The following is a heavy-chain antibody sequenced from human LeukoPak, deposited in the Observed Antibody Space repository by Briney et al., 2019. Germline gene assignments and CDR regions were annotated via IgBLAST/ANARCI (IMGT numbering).Heavy chain of an antibody. J-gene: IGHJ6*03. D-gene: IGHD3-3*01. V-gene: IGHV4-34*01. CDR2: INHSGST. Sequence: PSETLSLTCAVYGGSFSGYYWSWIRQPPGKGLEWIGEINHSGSTNYNPTLKSRVTISVDTSKNQFSLKLSSVTAADTAVYYCARVCYDFWSGYYYMDVWGKGTTVTVSS. CDR3: ARVCYDFWSGYYYMDV. CDR1: GGSFSGYY.